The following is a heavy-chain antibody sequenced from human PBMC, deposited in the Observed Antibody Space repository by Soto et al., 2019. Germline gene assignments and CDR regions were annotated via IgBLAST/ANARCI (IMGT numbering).Heavy chain of an antibody. D-gene: IGHD3-10*01. CDR3: SSGPNPRGGGATNPSH. Sequence: SETLSLTCSVYGGSFSDYYWTWIRESPGKGLEWIGEMYASGGTNYSPSLKSRVTISTDTSKSQFALKLTSVTGADTALYYCSSGPNPRGGGATNPSHGAQETLVTVSS. J-gene: IGHJ4*02. CDR1: GGSFSDYY. V-gene: IGHV4-34*01. CDR2: MYASGGT.